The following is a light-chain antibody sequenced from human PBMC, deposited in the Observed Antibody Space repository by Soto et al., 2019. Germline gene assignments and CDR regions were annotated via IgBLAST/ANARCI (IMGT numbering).Light chain of an antibody. V-gene: IGKV1-33*01. J-gene: IGKJ3*01. Sequence: DIQMTQSPSSLSASVGDRVTITCQASQDISNYLNWCQQKPGKAPKLLIYDASNLETGVPSRFSGSGSGTDFTFTISSLQPEDIATYYCQQYDNLPPFFGPGTKVDIK. CDR3: QQYDNLPPF. CDR1: QDISNY. CDR2: DAS.